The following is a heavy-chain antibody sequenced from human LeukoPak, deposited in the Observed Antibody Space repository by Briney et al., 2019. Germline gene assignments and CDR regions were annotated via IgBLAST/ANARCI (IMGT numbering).Heavy chain of an antibody. CDR3: ARDQGWVGVSVSLDL. CDR2: MFIRGSA. CDR1: GGSISSHY. V-gene: IGHV4-4*07. Sequence: NPSETLSLTCTVSGGSISSHYWNWIRQPAGKGLEWIGRMFIRGSANYSPSLKSRVSMSLDKYRSQFSLNLSSVTAADTAVYYCARDQGWVGVSVSLDLWGPGTLVTVSS. J-gene: IGHJ5*02. D-gene: IGHD3-3*01.